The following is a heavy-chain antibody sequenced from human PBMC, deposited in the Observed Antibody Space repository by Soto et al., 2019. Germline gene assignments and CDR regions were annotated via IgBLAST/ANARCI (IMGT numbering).Heavy chain of an antibody. CDR2: MYYGGRT. Sequence: SENLSLTCTVSGGSISSYYWSWIRQPPGTGLEWIGYMYYGGRTNYNPSLKSRVTISVDTSKMQVSLKLSSVTAADTAVYFCARGTPSPLIVRSSRGPWFDPWGQGTLVTVSS. V-gene: IGHV4-59*08. D-gene: IGHD2-15*01. J-gene: IGHJ5*02. CDR3: ARGTPSPLIVRSSRGPWFDP. CDR1: GGSISSYY.